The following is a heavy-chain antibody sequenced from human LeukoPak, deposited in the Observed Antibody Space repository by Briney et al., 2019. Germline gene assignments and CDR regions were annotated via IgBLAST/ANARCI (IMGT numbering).Heavy chain of an antibody. CDR2: ITGGGVNT. J-gene: IGHJ4*02. V-gene: IGHV3-23*01. CDR1: GFTFSSYA. Sequence: GVSVRLFCGACGFTFSSYAVSWVRGARGRGLEWVSTITGGGVNTHYADSVGGRFTISRDNSKNTLSLQMNSLRPKDTATYYCAKDPGYYDNLTGYTYWGQGTLVTV. CDR3: AKDPGYYDNLTGYTY. D-gene: IGHD3-9*01.